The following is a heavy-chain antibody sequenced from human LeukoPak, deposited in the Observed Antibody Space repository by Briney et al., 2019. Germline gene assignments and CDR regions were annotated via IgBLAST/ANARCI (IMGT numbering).Heavy chain of an antibody. CDR3: AKDGSGGYYYYYYMDV. CDR1: GLTFSSYE. Sequence: GGSLRLSCAASGLTFSSYEMNWVRQAPGKGLEGVSKISSSGSTIYYYAVSVKGRFTISRDNAKNSLYLQMNSLRAEDTAVYYCAKDGSGGYYYYYYMDVWGKGTTVTISS. J-gene: IGHJ6*03. D-gene: IGHD3-10*01. V-gene: IGHV3-48*03. CDR2: ISSSGSTI.